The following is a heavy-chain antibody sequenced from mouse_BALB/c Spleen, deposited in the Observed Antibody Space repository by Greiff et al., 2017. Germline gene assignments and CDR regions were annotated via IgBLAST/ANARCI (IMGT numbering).Heavy chain of an antibody. CDR3: ATTTARAMDY. D-gene: IGHD1-2*01. V-gene: IGHV3-6*02. CDR1: GYSITSGYY. Sequence: EVKLVESGPGLVKPSQSLSLTCSVTGYSITSGYYWNWIRQFPGNKLEWMGYISYDGGNNYNPSLKNRISITRDTSKNQFFLKLNSVTTEDTATYYCATTTARAMDYWGQGTSVTVSS. CDR2: ISYDGGN. J-gene: IGHJ4*01.